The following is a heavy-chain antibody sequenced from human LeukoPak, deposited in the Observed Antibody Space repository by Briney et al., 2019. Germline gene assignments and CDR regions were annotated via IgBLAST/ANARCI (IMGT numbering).Heavy chain of an antibody. CDR2: IYSGVPT. CDR1: GVSISRFY. Sequence: SETLSLTCTTSGVSISRFYWSWVRQPPGKGLEWIGNIYSGVPTYFNPSLKSRVIISVDTSKDQFSLNLTSVTAADTAMYYCVQTTGWPGFDYWGQGILVTVSS. J-gene: IGHJ4*02. D-gene: IGHD1-1*01. CDR3: VQTTGWPGFDY. V-gene: IGHV4-4*09.